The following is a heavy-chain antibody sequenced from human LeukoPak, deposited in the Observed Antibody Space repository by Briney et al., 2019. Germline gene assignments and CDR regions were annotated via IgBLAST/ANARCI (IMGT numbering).Heavy chain of an antibody. CDR1: GGSISSYY. Sequence: SETLSLTCTVSGGSISSYYWSWIRQPPGKGLEWIGYIYYSGSTNYNPSLKSRVTISVDTSKNQFSLKLSSVTAADTAVYCCARVNRKVATNYYFDYWGQGTLVTVSS. J-gene: IGHJ4*02. D-gene: IGHD5-12*01. V-gene: IGHV4-59*01. CDR2: IYYSGST. CDR3: ARVNRKVATNYYFDY.